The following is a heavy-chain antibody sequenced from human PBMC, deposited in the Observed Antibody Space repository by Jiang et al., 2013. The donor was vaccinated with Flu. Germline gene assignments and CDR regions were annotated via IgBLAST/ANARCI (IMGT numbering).Heavy chain of an antibody. V-gene: IGHV4-59*01. J-gene: IGHJ3*01. CDR2: VTYIGTT. CDR3: ARGPSPEDYPGYMGSFDV. Sequence: LLKPSETLSLICSVSGGSTNGFFWSWIRQPPGKGLEWIAYVTYIGTTKASPALKSRVTISLDTSKNQVSLTLRSVTAADTALYFCARGPSPEDYPGYMGSFDVWGAGDNGRRL. D-gene: IGHD3-9*01. CDR1: GGSTNGFF.